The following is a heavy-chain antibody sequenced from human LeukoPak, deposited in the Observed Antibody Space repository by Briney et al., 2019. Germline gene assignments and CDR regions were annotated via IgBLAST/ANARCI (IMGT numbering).Heavy chain of an antibody. CDR1: GFTFSSYE. Sequence: GGSLRLSCAASGFTFSSYEMNWVRQAPGKGLEWVSYISSSGSTIYYADSVKGRFTISRDNAKNSLYLQMNSLRAEDTAVYYCARVNLWGSYRYTRGYYFDYWGQGTLVTVSS. CDR3: ARVNLWGSYRYTRGYYFDY. CDR2: ISSSGSTI. V-gene: IGHV3-48*03. J-gene: IGHJ4*02. D-gene: IGHD3-16*02.